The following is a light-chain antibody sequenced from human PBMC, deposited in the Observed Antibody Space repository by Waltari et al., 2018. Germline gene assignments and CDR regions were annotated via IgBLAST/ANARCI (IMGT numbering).Light chain of an antibody. Sequence: QLVLTQSPSASASLGAAVKPTCTLSSGHSSYTIAWHHQQPEKGPRYVLKVNSDGGHSKGDGIPGRFSGSSSGAWRYLTISGLQSEYEADYYCQTWGTGIHVVFGGGTKLIV. CDR1: SGHSSYT. J-gene: IGLJ2*01. CDR2: VNSDGGH. V-gene: IGLV4-69*01. CDR3: QTWGTGIHVV.